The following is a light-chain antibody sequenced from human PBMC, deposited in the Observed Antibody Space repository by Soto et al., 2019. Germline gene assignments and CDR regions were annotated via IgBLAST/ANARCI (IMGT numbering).Light chain of an antibody. CDR3: AAWDASLDGYV. Sequence: QSVLTQPPSASGTPGQRVTITCSTSSTNLGDNTVNWYQHVPGTAPKLLIYSYDQRPSGVPDRFSGSKSGTSASLAISGLQSEDEADYYCAAWDASLDGYVFGTGTMVTVL. CDR1: STNLGDNT. J-gene: IGLJ1*01. V-gene: IGLV1-44*01. CDR2: SYD.